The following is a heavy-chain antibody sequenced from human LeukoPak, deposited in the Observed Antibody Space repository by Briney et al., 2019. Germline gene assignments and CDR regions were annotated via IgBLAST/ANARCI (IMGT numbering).Heavy chain of an antibody. D-gene: IGHD6-13*01. Sequence: ASVKVSCKASGGTFSSYAISWVRQAPGQGHEWMGWISAYNGNTNYAQKLQGRVTMTTDTSTSTAYMELRSLRSDDTAVYYCARLTVASSSWYLDYWGQGTLVTVSS. CDR1: GGTFSSYA. J-gene: IGHJ4*02. CDR3: ARLTVASSSWYLDY. CDR2: ISAYNGNT. V-gene: IGHV1-18*01.